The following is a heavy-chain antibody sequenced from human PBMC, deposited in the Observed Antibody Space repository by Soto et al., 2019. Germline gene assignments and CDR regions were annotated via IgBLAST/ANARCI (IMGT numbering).Heavy chain of an antibody. CDR2: ITRDGYNK. CDR3: TKSSGGSSSLGMDY. CDR1: GFIFKNYA. Sequence: PGGSLRLSCAGSGFIFKNYALNWVRQAPGKGLEWVASITRDGYNKYYADSVKGRFTISRDNSRDTLSLQMTALTIEDSSVYYCTKSSGGSSSLGMDYWGQGTRVTVSS. J-gene: IGHJ4*02. D-gene: IGHD6-6*01. V-gene: IGHV3-30*04.